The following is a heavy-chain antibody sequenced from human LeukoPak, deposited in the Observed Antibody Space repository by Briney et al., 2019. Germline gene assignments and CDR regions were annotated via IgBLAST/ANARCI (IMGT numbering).Heavy chain of an antibody. J-gene: IGHJ4*02. CDR2: INHSGST. V-gene: IGHV4-34*01. CDR1: GGSFSGYY. Sequence: SETLSLTCAVYGGSFSGYYWSWIRQPPGKGLEWIGEINHSGSTNYNPSFKSRVTISVDTSKNQFSLKLSSVTAADTAVYYCAKYRGIGWLQSYFDYWGQGTLVTVSS. D-gene: IGHD5-24*01. CDR3: AKYRGIGWLQSYFDY.